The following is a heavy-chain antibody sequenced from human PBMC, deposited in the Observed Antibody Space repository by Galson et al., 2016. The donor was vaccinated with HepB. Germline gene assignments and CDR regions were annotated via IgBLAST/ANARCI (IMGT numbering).Heavy chain of an antibody. CDR1: DGSISSYY. Sequence: ETLSLTCTVSDGSISSYYWSWIRQPPGKGLEWIGYIYYSGSTNYNPSRKSRVTISVDTSKSQFSLKLSSVTAADTAVYYCARGYCSSTSCAIDPWGQGILVTVSS. V-gene: IGHV4-59*01. D-gene: IGHD2-2*01. J-gene: IGHJ5*02. CDR2: IYYSGST. CDR3: ARGYCSSTSCAIDP.